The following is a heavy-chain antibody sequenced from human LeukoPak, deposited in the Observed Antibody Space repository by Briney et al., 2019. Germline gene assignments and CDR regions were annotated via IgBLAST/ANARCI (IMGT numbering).Heavy chain of an antibody. CDR2: IYYSGST. J-gene: IGHJ4*02. Sequence: PSETLSLTCTVSGGSISSYYWSWIRQPPGKGLEWIGYIYYSGSTNYNPSLKSRVTISVDTSKNQFSLKLSSVTAADTAVYYCARGSLKITGTFDYWGQGTLVIVSS. V-gene: IGHV4-59*01. CDR3: ARGSLKITGTFDY. D-gene: IGHD4-17*01. CDR1: GGSISSYY.